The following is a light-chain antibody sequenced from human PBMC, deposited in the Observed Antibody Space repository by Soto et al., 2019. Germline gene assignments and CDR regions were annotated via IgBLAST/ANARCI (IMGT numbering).Light chain of an antibody. Sequence: QSALTQPRSVSGSPGQSVTISCTGTSSDVGGYNYVSWYQHHPGKVPKLMIYDVNKRPSGVPDRFSGSKSGNTASLTISGLQAEDEADYYCSSYAGSYTYVLGTGTKLTV. CDR2: DVN. V-gene: IGLV2-11*01. CDR3: SSYAGSYTYV. CDR1: SSDVGGYNY. J-gene: IGLJ1*01.